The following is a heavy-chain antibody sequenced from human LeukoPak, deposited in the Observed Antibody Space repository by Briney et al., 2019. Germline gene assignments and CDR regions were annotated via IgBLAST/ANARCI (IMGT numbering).Heavy chain of an antibody. V-gene: IGHV1-2*06. J-gene: IGHJ3*02. CDR1: GYSFTGHY. CDR3: ARDYGRSIAAHRGDAFDI. D-gene: IGHD6-6*01. CDR2: INPNSGGS. Sequence: ASVKVSCKTSGYSFTGHYIHWVRQARGQGLEWMGRINPNSGGSSFAQKFQGRVTMTRDTSIGTAYMELSSLRDDDTALYFCARDYGRSIAAHRGDAFDIWGQGTMVTVSS.